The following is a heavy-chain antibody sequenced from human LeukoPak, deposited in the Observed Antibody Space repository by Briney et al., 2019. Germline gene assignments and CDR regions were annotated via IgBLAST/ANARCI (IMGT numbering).Heavy chain of an antibody. V-gene: IGHV4-4*07. D-gene: IGHD3-22*01. CDR2: IYTSGST. CDR1: GGSISSYY. CDR3: ARGTYYYDSSRSYFDS. J-gene: IGHJ4*02. Sequence: SETLSLTCSVSGGSISSYYWSWIRQPAGKGLEWSGRIYTSGSTNYNPSLKSRGTMSVDTSKNQFSLKLSSVTGADTAVYYCARGTYYYDSSRSYFDSWGPGTLVTVSS.